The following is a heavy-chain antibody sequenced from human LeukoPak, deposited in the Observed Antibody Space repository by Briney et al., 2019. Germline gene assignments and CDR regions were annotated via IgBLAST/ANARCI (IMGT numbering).Heavy chain of an antibody. CDR1: GGSISSGYYY. V-gene: IGHV4-39*07. D-gene: IGHD6-13*01. CDR2: IYYSGST. CDR3: ARERSSSSWCD. Sequence: SQTLSLTCTVSGGSISSGYYYWGWIRQPPGKGLEWIGSIYYSGSTYYNPSLKSRVTISVDTSKNQFSLKLSSVTAADTAVYYCARERSSSSWCDWGQGTLVTVSS. J-gene: IGHJ4*02.